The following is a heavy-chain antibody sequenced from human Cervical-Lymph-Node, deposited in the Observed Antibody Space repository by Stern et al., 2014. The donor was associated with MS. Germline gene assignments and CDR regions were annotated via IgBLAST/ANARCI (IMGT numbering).Heavy chain of an antibody. CDR2: FDPEDGET. J-gene: IGHJ4*02. Sequence: QVQLVQSGAEVKKPGASVKVSCEVSGYTLTELSIHWVRQAPGKGLEWMGGFDPEDGETIYAQNFQGRVTMTEDTSTDTAYMELSSLRSDDTAVYYCVTDGSYSSSWDWGQGTLVTVSS. CDR1: GYTLTELS. D-gene: IGHD6-13*01. CDR3: VTDGSYSSSWD. V-gene: IGHV1-24*01.